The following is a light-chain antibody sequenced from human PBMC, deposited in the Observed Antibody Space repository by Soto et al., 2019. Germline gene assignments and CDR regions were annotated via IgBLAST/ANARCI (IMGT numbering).Light chain of an antibody. V-gene: IGLV3-21*02. J-gene: IGLJ1*01. CDR2: DDR. CDR3: QVWDISGDPNYV. Sequence: SYELTQPPSVSVAPGQTASITWGGNDIGSKSVHWYQQKPGQAPVLVVFDDRDRPSGIPERFSGSNSGNTATLTISRVEAGDEADYYCQVWDISGDPNYVFGSGTKVTDL. CDR1: DIGSKS.